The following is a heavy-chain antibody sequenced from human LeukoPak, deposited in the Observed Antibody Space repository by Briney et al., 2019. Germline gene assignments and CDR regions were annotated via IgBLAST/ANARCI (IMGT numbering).Heavy chain of an antibody. CDR1: GGSFSGFY. CDR3: ARGVTVVVAATEYYYYYYVDV. J-gene: IGHJ6*03. D-gene: IGHD2-15*01. V-gene: IGHV4-34*12. CDR2: ILYSGRT. Sequence: ASETLSLTCAVYGGSFSGFYGSWIRQPPGEGLEWNGEILYSGRTNYNPSLKSRVTISVDTSKNQLSMTLSSVTAADTAVYYCARGVTVVVAATEYYYYYYVDVWGRGPTVTVSS.